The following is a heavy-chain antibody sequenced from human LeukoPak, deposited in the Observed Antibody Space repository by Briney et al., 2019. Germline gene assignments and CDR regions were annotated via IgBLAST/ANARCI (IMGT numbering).Heavy chain of an antibody. V-gene: IGHV1-18*01. CDR1: GDTFSSYG. CDR2: ISAYNGNT. D-gene: IGHD5-18*01. CDR3: ARVRPPTWIQLWFPPDY. Sequence: ASVKVSCKASGDTFSSYGINWVRQAPGQGLEWMGWISAYNGNTSYAQKLQGRVTMTTDTSTSTAYMELRSLRSDDTAMYYCARVRPPTWIQLWFPPDYWGQGTLVTVSS. J-gene: IGHJ4*02.